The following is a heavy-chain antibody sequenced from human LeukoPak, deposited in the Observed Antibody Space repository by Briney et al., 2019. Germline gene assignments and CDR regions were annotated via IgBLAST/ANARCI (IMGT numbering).Heavy chain of an antibody. J-gene: IGHJ3*02. CDR1: GFAFSDYY. CDR3: ARGVHYYDSSGYYFRLWAFDI. Sequence: GGSLRLSCAASGFAFSDYYMSWIRQAPGKGLEWVSYISSSGSTIYCADSVKGRFTISRDNAKNSLYLQMNSLRAEDTAVYYCARGVHYYDSSGYYFRLWAFDIWGQGTMVTVSS. CDR2: ISSSGSTI. D-gene: IGHD3-22*01. V-gene: IGHV3-11*01.